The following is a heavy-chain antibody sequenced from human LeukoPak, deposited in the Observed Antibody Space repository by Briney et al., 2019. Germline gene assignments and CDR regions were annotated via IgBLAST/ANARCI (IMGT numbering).Heavy chain of an antibody. CDR1: GDSISNKNYY. Sequence: PSETLSLTCIVSGDSISNKNYYWGWIRQPPGKGLEWIGTIYYSGTTYYNPSLKSRVTISVHTSNNQFSLKLSSVTAADTAVYYCARQDSYRSVNWFDPWGQGTLVTVSS. CDR3: ARQDSYRSVNWFDP. V-gene: IGHV4-39*01. J-gene: IGHJ5*02. CDR2: IYYSGTT. D-gene: IGHD3-10*01.